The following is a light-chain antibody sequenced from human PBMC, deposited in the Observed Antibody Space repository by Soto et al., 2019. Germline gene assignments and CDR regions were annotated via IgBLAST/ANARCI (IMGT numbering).Light chain of an antibody. CDR2: AAS. CDR1: QSVGSS. V-gene: IGKV3-20*01. Sequence: EIVLTQSPGTLSLSPGERATLSCRASQSVGSSLSWYQQKPGQAPRLLFYAASTRATGIPDRFSGSASETDFTLTINRLEPEDSAVYYCQQYASAPFSLGPGTKVDIK. J-gene: IGKJ3*01. CDR3: QQYASAPFS.